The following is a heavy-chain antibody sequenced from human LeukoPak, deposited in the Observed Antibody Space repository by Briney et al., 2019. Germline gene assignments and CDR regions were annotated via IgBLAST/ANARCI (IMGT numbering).Heavy chain of an antibody. Sequence: ASVKVSCKASGYTFTTYYIHWVRQAPGQGLEWMGIINPTGGSTTYTQKFQGRVTMTRDTSTSTVFMEVNSLRSEDTAVYYCALYSSTWYWGQGTLVTVSS. CDR3: ALYSSTWY. V-gene: IGHV1-46*01. CDR2: INPTGGST. J-gene: IGHJ4*02. CDR1: GYTFTTYY. D-gene: IGHD6-13*01.